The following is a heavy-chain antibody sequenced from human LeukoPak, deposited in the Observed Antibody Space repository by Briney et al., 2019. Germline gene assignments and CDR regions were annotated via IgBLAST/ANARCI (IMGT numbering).Heavy chain of an antibody. CDR3: ARDLGIAAAGRYFDY. CDR2: IYHSGST. Sequence: SETLSLTCAVYGGSFSGYYWSWIRQPPGKGLEWIGEIYHSGSTNYNPSLKSRVTISVDKSKNQFSLKLSSVTAADTAVYYCARDLGIAAAGRYFDYWGQGTLVTVSS. CDR1: GGSFSGYY. V-gene: IGHV4-34*01. D-gene: IGHD6-13*01. J-gene: IGHJ4*02.